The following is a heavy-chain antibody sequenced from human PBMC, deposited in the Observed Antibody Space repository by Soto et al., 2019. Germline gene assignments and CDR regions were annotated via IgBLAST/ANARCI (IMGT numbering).Heavy chain of an antibody. V-gene: IGHV4-39*01. J-gene: IGHJ4*02. D-gene: IGHD3-16*01. CDR3: LGVLAATLAY. Sequence: PSETLSLTCSFSIVSISNSSYHWGWIRQAPGKGLEWIGTLYLRGSTDYNPSFKSRVTISADTSKDQVSLKLTSVTAADTAVYFCLGVLAATLAYWGQGTLVTVS. CDR1: IVSISNSSYH. CDR2: LYLRGST.